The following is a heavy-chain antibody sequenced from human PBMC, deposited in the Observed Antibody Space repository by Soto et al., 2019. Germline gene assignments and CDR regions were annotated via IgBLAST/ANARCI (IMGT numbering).Heavy chain of an antibody. D-gene: IGHD6-13*01. CDR3: ATDPRRSRYYYYGMEL. Sequence: GGSVRLSCASSVCTFSSYAMHCVRHAPGKWLEWVAVISYDGSNKYYADSVKGRFTISRDHSKNTLYLQMNSLRAEDTAVYYCATDPRRSRYYYYGMELWGQAT. CDR2: ISYDGSNK. CDR1: VCTFSSYA. V-gene: IGHV3-30-3*01. J-gene: IGHJ6*01.